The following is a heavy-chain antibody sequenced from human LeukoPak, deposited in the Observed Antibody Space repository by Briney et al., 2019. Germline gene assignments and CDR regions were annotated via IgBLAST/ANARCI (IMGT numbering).Heavy chain of an antibody. D-gene: IGHD1-1*01. Sequence: TGGSLRLSCAASGFTFSHHSMNWIRQAPGKGLEWVAVISYDGRVTYYADSVRGRFTISRDNSKNIQYLQMNNMTPGDTAVYFCAREMTTKGQFDSWGRGTLVTVSS. J-gene: IGHJ4*01. CDR2: ISYDGRVT. CDR1: GFTFSHHS. CDR3: AREMTTKGQFDS. V-gene: IGHV3-30*04.